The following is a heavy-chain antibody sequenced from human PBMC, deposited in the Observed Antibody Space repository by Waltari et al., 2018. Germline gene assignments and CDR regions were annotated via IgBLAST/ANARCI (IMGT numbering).Heavy chain of an antibody. CDR1: GYNFTNYD. Sequence: QVQLVQSGAEVKKPGASVKVSCKASGYNFTNYDISWVRQAAGQGLEWMGWRNPDSGNTGYAQRVQGRVTMTRNTSISTAYMELSSRRSEDTAVYYCARTYYDFWTGSYWVHYFDDWGQGTLVTVSS. J-gene: IGHJ4*02. CDR2: RNPDSGNT. V-gene: IGHV1-8*01. D-gene: IGHD3-3*01. CDR3: ARTYYDFWTGSYWVHYFDD.